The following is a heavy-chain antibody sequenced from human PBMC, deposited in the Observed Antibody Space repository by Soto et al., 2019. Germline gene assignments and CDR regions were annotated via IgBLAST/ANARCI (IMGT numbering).Heavy chain of an antibody. CDR3: AKYSSSWRRCYYYGMDV. Sequence: LRRSCAASVFTFSDYYMSWIRQAPGKGLEWVSYISSSSSYTNYADSVKGRFTISRDNAKNSLYLQMNSLRAEDTAVYYSAKYSSSWRRCYYYGMDVWGQGTTVTVSS. CDR2: ISSSSSYT. V-gene: IGHV3-11*06. CDR1: VFTFSDYY. J-gene: IGHJ6*02. D-gene: IGHD6-13*01.